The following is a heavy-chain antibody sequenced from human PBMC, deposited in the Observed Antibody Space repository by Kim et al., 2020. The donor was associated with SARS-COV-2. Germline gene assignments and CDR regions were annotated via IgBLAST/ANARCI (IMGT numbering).Heavy chain of an antibody. D-gene: IGHD3-10*01. J-gene: IGHJ3*02. Sequence: GGSLRLSCAASGFTFSSYGMHWVRQAPGKGLEWVAVIWYDGSNKYYADSVKGRFTISRDNSKNTLYLQMNSLRAEDTAVYYCARASSMVRGYDAFDIWGQGTMVTVSS. CDR2: IWYDGSNK. CDR1: GFTFSSYG. CDR3: ARASSMVRGYDAFDI. V-gene: IGHV3-33*01.